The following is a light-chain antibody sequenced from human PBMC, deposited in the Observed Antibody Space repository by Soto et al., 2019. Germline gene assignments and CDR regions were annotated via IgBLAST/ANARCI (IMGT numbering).Light chain of an antibody. Sequence: QSVLTQPPSVSGAPGQRVSISCAGGSSNIGAGYDVHWYQQLPRTAPKLLIYSNNQRPSGVPDRFSGSKSGTSASLAVNGLQSEDEADYYCAVWDDSLNGPLFGGGTKVTVL. J-gene: IGLJ3*02. CDR1: SSNIGAGYD. CDR2: SNN. V-gene: IGLV1-44*01. CDR3: AVWDDSLNGPL.